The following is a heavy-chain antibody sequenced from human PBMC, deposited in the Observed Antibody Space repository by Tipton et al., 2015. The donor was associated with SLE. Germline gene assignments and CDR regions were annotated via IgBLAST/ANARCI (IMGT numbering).Heavy chain of an antibody. CDR1: GGSFSGYY. CDR3: ARAIEGYDILTGYYKILDY. D-gene: IGHD3-9*01. CDR2: INHSGST. V-gene: IGHV4-34*04. J-gene: IGHJ4*02. Sequence: TLSLTCAVYGGSFSGYYWSWIRQPPGKGLEWIGEINHSGSTNHNPSLKSRTTISVDTPKKQFSLKLSSVTAADTAVYYCARAIEGYDILTGYYKILDYWGQGTLVTVSS.